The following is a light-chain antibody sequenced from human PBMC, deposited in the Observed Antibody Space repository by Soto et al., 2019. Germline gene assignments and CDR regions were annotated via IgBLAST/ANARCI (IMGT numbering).Light chain of an antibody. CDR1: QSVSSY. CDR2: DAS. Sequence: EIVLTQSPATLSLSPGERATLSCRASQSVSSYLAWYQQKPGQAPRLLIYDASNRATGIPARFSGSGSGTDCTLTISSLEPEDFAVYYCQQRSSNWPPVTFGQGTRLEIK. CDR3: QQRSSNWPPVT. V-gene: IGKV3-11*01. J-gene: IGKJ5*01.